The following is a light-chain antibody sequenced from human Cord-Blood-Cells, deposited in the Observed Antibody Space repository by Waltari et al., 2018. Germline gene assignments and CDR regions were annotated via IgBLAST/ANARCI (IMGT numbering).Light chain of an antibody. Sequence: QSVLTQPPSASGTPGQRVTISCSVSSSNTGRNYVHWYQQPPGTAPKLLIDRNNQRPSGVPDRFSGSKSGTSASLAISGLRSEDEADYYCAAWDDSLSGWVFGGGTKLTVL. CDR3: AAWDDSLSGWV. CDR1: SSNTGRNY. CDR2: RNN. V-gene: IGLV1-47*01. J-gene: IGLJ3*02.